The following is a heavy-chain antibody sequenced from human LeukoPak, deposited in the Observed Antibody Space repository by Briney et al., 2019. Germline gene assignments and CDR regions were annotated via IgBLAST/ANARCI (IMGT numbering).Heavy chain of an antibody. CDR3: TRHNYDRRGYGAFDI. V-gene: IGHV3-73*01. D-gene: IGHD3-22*01. CDR2: IRSKTNNYAT. CDR1: GYTFTSYY. Sequence: KVSCKASGYTFTSYYMHWVRQASGKGLEWVGHIRSKTNNYATADAASVEGRFTFSRDDSKNTAYIQMNSLKTEDTAVYYCTRHNYDRRGYGAFDIWGQGTMVTVSS. J-gene: IGHJ3*02.